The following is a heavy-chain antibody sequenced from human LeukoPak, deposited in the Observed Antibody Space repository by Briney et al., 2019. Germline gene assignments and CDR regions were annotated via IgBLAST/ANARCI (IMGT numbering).Heavy chain of an antibody. CDR2: ISEDGSGK. CDR3: AGGEYCTSTSCYLLDSGNWFDP. J-gene: IGHJ5*02. D-gene: IGHD2-2*01. Sequence: PGGSLRLSCAASGFTFSNYWMSWIRQAPGKGLEWAAHISEDGSGKYYANSVKGRFTISRDNARNSLYLQMNSLRAEDTAVYYCAGGEYCTSTSCYLLDSGNWFDPWGQGTLVTVSS. CDR1: GFTFSNYW. V-gene: IGHV3-7*01.